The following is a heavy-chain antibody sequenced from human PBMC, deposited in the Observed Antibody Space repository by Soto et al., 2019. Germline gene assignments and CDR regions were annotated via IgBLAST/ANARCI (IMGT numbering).Heavy chain of an antibody. CDR1: GFTVSDNY. J-gene: IGHJ4*02. CDR3: AKESPFDSAY. Sequence: GGSLRLSCASSGFTVSDNYMSWVRQAPGKGLEWVSVFYSDGRTDYADSVKDRFTISRDISKNTVFLQMNSLRAEDTAVYYCAKESPFDSAYWGQGTLVTVST. CDR2: FYSDGRT. V-gene: IGHV3-66*01. D-gene: IGHD3-22*01.